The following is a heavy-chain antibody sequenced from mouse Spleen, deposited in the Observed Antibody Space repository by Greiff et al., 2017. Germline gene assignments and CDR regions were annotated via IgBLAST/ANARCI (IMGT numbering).Heavy chain of an antibody. CDR2: IYPGSGST. CDR1: GYTFTSYW. J-gene: IGHJ3*01. D-gene: IGHD4-1*01. Sequence: QVQLQQSGAELVKPGASVKMSCKASGYTFTSYWITWVKQRPGQGLEWIGDIYPGSGSTNYNEKFKSKATLTVDKSSSTAYMQLSSLTSEDSAVYYCARSELLGPFAYWGQGTLVTVSA. CDR3: ARSELLGPFAY. V-gene: IGHV1-55*01.